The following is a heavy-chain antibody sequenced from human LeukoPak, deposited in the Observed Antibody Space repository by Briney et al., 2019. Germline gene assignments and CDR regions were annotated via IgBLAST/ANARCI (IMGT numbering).Heavy chain of an antibody. CDR3: AKLLTSYYYYGMDV. D-gene: IGHD4/OR15-4a*01. CDR2: ISGSGGST. J-gene: IGHJ6*02. CDR1: GFTFSSYA. V-gene: IGHV3-23*01. Sequence: GGSLRLSCAASGFTFSSYAMRWVRQAPGKGLEGGSPISGSGGSTYYADSVKGRFTISRDNSKNTLYLQMNSLRVEDTAVYYCAKLLTSYYYYGMDVWGQGTTVTVSS.